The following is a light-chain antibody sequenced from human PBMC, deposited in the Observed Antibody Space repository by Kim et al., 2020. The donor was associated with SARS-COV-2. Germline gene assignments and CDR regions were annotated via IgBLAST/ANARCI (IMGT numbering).Light chain of an antibody. J-gene: IGKJ1*01. CDR3: QQYGSSPRT. V-gene: IGKV3-20*01. CDR1: QSVSSDY. CDR2: GAA. Sequence: APEHSAILPSRASQSVSSDYLSCYQQKTGQAPRLLIYGAASRATGIPDRLSGSGFGTDFTLTISRLEPEDFVVYYCQQYGSSPRTFGQGTKVDIK.